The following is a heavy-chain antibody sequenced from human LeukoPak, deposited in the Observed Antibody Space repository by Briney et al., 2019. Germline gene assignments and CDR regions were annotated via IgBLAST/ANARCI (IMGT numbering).Heavy chain of an antibody. CDR2: IYYSGST. J-gene: IGHJ5*02. CDR3: ARGQDGWFDP. Sequence: SETLSLTCTVSGGSISSYYWSWIRQPPGKGLEWIGYIYYSGSTNYNPSLKSRVTISVDTSKNQFSLKLSSVTAADTAVYYCARGQDGWFDPWGQGTLVTVSS. CDR1: GGSISSYY. D-gene: IGHD5-24*01. V-gene: IGHV4-59*01.